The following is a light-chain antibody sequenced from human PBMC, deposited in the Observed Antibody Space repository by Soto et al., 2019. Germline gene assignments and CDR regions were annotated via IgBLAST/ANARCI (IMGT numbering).Light chain of an antibody. V-gene: IGKV3-15*01. CDR2: GAS. CDR1: QSFGTG. CDR3: QQYYYWPAYT. Sequence: EIVMTQSPATLSVSPGERATLSCRASQSFGTGLVWYQHKTGQAPTPLIYGASIRATGIPARFSGSGSGTEFTLTISRLQSEDSAVYFCQQYYYWPAYTLGQGTKVETK. J-gene: IGKJ2*01.